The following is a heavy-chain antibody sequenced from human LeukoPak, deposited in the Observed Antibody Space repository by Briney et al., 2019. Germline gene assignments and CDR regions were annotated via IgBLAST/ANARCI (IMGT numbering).Heavy chain of an antibody. CDR3: AKGKQWLTY. CDR2: ISYDGSNK. Sequence: GGSLRLSCAASGFTFSSYGMHWVRQAPGKGLEWVAVISYDGSNKYYADSVKGRFTISRDNSKNTLYLQMNSLRAEDTAVYYCAKGKQWLTYWGQGTLVTVSS. V-gene: IGHV3-30*18. CDR1: GFTFSSYG. J-gene: IGHJ4*02. D-gene: IGHD6-19*01.